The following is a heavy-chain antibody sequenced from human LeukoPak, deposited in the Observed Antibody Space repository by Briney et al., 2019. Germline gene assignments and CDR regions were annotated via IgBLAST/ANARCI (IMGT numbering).Heavy chain of an antibody. J-gene: IGHJ4*02. CDR2: ISYDGSNK. D-gene: IGHD3-10*01. CDR1: GFTFSSYG. CDR3: ARPLWFGESSAFDY. Sequence: GGSLRPSCAASGFTFSSYGMHWVRQAPGKGLEWVAVISYDGSNKYYADSVKGRFSISRDNSKNTLYLQMNSLRAEDTAVYYCARPLWFGESSAFDYWGQGTLVTVSS. V-gene: IGHV3-30*03.